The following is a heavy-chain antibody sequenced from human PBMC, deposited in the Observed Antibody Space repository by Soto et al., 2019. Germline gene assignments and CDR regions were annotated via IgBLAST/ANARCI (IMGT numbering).Heavy chain of an antibody. D-gene: IGHD6-13*01. CDR2: ISGSGERT. CDR1: GFTFSSYS. J-gene: IGHJ4*02. CDR3: AKAYSSSWYGFDY. V-gene: IGHV3-23*01. Sequence: PGGSLRLSCAASGFTFSSYSMNWVRQAPGKGLEWVSGISGSGERTRYADYVKGRFTISRDNSKNTLYLQMNSLRAEDTAIYYCAKAYSSSWYGFDYWGQGTQVTVSS.